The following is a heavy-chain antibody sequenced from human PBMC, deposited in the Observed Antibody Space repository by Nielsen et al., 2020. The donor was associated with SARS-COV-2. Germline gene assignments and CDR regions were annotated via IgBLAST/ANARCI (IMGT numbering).Heavy chain of an antibody. Sequence: GEPLKISCTASGFTFSSSGMHWVRQAPGKGLEWVAVISYDGIYKYHADSVKGRFTISRDNSENTLYLQMSSLRAEDTAMYYCAKVGDTDGYANEYWGQGTLVTVSS. D-gene: IGHD5-24*01. CDR2: ISYDGIYK. J-gene: IGHJ4*02. V-gene: IGHV3-30*18. CDR3: AKVGDTDGYANEY. CDR1: GFTFSSSG.